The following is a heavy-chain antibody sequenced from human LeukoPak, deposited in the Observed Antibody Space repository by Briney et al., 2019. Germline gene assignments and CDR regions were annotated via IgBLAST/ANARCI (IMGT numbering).Heavy chain of an antibody. CDR3: ARSAKSSHSTYSVVVPAAMRGDYYYYYGMDV. Sequence: GGSLRLSCAASGFTFSSYAMSWVRQAPGKGLEWVSAISGSGGSTYYVDSVKGRFTISRDNSKNTLYLQMNSLRAEDTAVYYCARSAKSSHSTYSVVVPAAMRGDYYYYYGMDVWGKGTTVTVSS. CDR2: ISGSGGST. J-gene: IGHJ6*04. CDR1: GFTFSSYA. V-gene: IGHV3-23*01. D-gene: IGHD2-2*01.